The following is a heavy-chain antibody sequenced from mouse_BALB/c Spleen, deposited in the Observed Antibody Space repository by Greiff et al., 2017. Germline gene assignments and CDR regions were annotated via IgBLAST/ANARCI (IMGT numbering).Heavy chain of an antibody. CDR3: ARENFAY. J-gene: IGHJ3*01. CDR2: ISDGGSYT. CDR1: GFTFSDYY. Sequence: EVQGVESGGGLVKPGGSLKLSCAASGFTFSDYYMYWVRQTPEKRLEWVATISDGGSYTYYPDSVKGRFTISRDNAKNNLYLQMSSLKSEDTAMYYCARENFAYWGQGTLVTVSA. V-gene: IGHV5-4*02.